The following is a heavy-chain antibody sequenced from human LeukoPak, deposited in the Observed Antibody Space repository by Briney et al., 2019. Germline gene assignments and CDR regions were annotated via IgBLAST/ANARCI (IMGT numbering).Heavy chain of an antibody. CDR3: ARQGGDAWYYFDY. Sequence: GESLKISCKGSGYSFTSYWIGWVRQMPGKGLEWMGIIYPGDSDTRYSPSSQGQVTISVDKSTSTAYLQWSGLKASDTAMYYCARQGGDAWYYFDYWGQGTLVTVSS. CDR2: IYPGDSDT. CDR1: GYSFTSYW. J-gene: IGHJ4*02. V-gene: IGHV5-51*01. D-gene: IGHD2-21*02.